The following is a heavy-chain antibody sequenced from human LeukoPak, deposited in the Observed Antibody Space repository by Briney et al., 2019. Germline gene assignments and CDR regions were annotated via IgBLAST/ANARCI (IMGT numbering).Heavy chain of an antibody. CDR3: ARSLENSHYYYGMDV. Sequence: SVKVSCKASGGTFSGYAISWVRQAPGQGLEWMGGIIPIFGTANYAQKFQGRVTITADESTSTAYMELSSLRSEDTAVYYCARSLENSHYYYGMDVWGQGTTVTVSS. D-gene: IGHD1/OR15-1a*01. CDR2: IIPIFGTA. V-gene: IGHV1-69*01. J-gene: IGHJ6*02. CDR1: GGTFSGYA.